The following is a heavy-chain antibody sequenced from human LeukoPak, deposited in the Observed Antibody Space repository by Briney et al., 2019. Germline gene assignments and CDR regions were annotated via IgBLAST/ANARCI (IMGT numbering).Heavy chain of an antibody. V-gene: IGHV4-59*01. Sequence: PSETLSLTCTVSGGSISSYYWSWIRQPPGKGLEWIGYIYYSGSTNYNPSLKSRVTISVDTSKNQFSLKLSSVTAADTAVYYCVGSATDLLSLDYWGQGTLVTVSS. CDR3: VGSATDLLSLDY. D-gene: IGHD2/OR15-2a*01. CDR2: IYYSGST. CDR1: GGSISSYY. J-gene: IGHJ4*02.